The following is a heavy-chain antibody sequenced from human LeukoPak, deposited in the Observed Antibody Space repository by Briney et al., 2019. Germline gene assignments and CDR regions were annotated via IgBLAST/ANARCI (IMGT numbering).Heavy chain of an antibody. V-gene: IGHV3-30*18. CDR1: GFTFSSYG. J-gene: IGHJ4*02. Sequence: GGSLRLSCAASGFTFSSYGMHWVRQAPGKGLERVAVISYDGSNKYYADSVKGRFTISRDNSKNTLYLQMNSLRAEDTAVYYCAKDLSSGWYWSFDYWGQGTLVTVSS. D-gene: IGHD6-19*01. CDR3: AKDLSSGWYWSFDY. CDR2: ISYDGSNK.